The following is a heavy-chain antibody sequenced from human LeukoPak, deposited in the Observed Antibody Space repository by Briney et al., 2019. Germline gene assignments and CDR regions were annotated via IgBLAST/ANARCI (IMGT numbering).Heavy chain of an antibody. J-gene: IGHJ4*02. CDR1: GFSFGGHY. Sequence: PGGSLRLSCAASGFSFGGHYMSWVRQAPGEGPEWISYISGNGGDIAYADSVKGRFTISRDNAKNSLHLQMKSLRVEDTAVYHCVRHAGRAGGQWGQGTLIAVSS. D-gene: IGHD3-10*01. CDR2: ISGNGGDI. CDR3: VRHAGRAGGQ. V-gene: IGHV3/OR16-9*01.